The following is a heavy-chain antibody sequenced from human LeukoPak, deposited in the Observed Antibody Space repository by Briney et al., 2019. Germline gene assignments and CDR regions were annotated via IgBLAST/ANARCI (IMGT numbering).Heavy chain of an antibody. D-gene: IGHD2/OR15-2a*01. Sequence: SETLSLTCAVSGGSISSSNWWSWVRQPPGKGLEWIGEIYHTGNTNYNPSLKSRVTISVDTSNNQFSLKLSSVTAADTAVYYCARATSDWPHYYFDYWGQGTLAIVSS. CDR1: GGSISSSNW. CDR3: ARATSDWPHYYFDY. V-gene: IGHV4-4*02. CDR2: IYHTGNT. J-gene: IGHJ4*02.